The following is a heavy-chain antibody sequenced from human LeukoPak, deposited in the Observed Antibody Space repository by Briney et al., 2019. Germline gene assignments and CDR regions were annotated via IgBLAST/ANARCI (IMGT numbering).Heavy chain of an antibody. CDR1: GFTVSSNY. J-gene: IGHJ4*01. Sequence: GGSLRLSCAASGFTVSSNYMSWVRQAPGKGLEWVSVIYSGGSTYYADSVKGRFTISRDNSKNTLYLQMNSLRAEDTAVYYSAKDAWKRFDYWGHGTLVTVSS. D-gene: IGHD1-1*01. CDR3: AKDAWKRFDY. CDR2: IYSGGST. V-gene: IGHV3-53*01.